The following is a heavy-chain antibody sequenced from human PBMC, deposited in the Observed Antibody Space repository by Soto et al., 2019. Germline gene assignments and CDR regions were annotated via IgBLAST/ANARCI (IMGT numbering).Heavy chain of an antibody. CDR3: ARDNGDPWRGYFDS. Sequence: QVQLQESGPGLVKTSETLSLTCTVSGGAIGSYYWSWIRQPPGKGLEWIGYIHYTGNTDSNPSLKSRVTISLDTSKKQTSLRLSSVTAADTALYYCARDNGDPWRGYFDSWGQGILVTVSS. V-gene: IGHV4-59*01. D-gene: IGHD3-10*01. CDR1: GGAIGSYY. J-gene: IGHJ4*02. CDR2: IHYTGNT.